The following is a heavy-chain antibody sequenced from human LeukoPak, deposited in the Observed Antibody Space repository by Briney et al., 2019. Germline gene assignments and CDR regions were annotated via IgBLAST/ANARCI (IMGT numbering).Heavy chain of an antibody. CDR1: GGSFSGYY. CDR2: INHSGST. D-gene: IGHD3-9*01. J-gene: IGHJ6*02. V-gene: IGHV4-34*01. CDR3: ARSVYDISSYYYGMDV. Sequence: SETLSLTCAVYGGSFSGYYWSWIRQPPGKGLEWIGEINHSGSTNYNPSLKSRVTISVDTSKNQFSLKLSSVTAADTAVYYCARSVYDISSYYYGMDVWGQGTTLTVSS.